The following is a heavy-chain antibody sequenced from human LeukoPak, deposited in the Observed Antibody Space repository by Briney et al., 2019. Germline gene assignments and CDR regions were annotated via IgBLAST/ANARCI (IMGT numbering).Heavy chain of an antibody. CDR1: GDSINSRNHY. V-gene: IGHV4-39*01. CDR2: VYYNGST. D-gene: IGHD6-13*01. Sequence: SETLSLTCSVSGDSINSRNHYCGWIRQPPGKGLEWIGSVYYNGSTFFNPSLKNRVTISVDTPKNQFSLNMISVTAADTALYFCARQRIYSSGWFWGQGALVTVSS. CDR3: ARQRIYSSGWF. J-gene: IGHJ4*02.